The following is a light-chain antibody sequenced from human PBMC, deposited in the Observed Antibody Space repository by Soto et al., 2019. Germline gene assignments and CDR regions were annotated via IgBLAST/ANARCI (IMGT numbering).Light chain of an antibody. CDR2: DVT. CDR1: SGDVGGYDY. V-gene: IGLV2-14*01. Sequence: QSVLTQPASVSGSPGQSITISCTGTSGDVGGYDYVSWYQQHPGKAPKLMIYDVTDRPSGVSARFSGSKSGNTASLTISGLQAEDEADYYCSSYTSSSTLEVVFGGGTKLTVL. CDR3: SSYTSSSTLEVV. J-gene: IGLJ2*01.